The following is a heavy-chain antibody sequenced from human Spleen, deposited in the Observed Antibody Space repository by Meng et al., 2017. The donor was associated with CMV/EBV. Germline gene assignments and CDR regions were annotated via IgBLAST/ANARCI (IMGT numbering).Heavy chain of an antibody. D-gene: IGHD5-24*01. CDR1: GGSISSSSYY. Sequence: QGQSQGSGPGLEKPPEPLSLTCTVSGGSISSSSYYWGWIRQPPGKGLEWIGSIYYSGSTYYNPSLKSRVTISVDTSKNQFSLKLSSVTAADTAVYYCARALGEMATIPLYYWGQGTLVTVSS. V-gene: IGHV4-39*07. J-gene: IGHJ4*02. CDR3: ARALGEMATIPLYY. CDR2: IYYSGST.